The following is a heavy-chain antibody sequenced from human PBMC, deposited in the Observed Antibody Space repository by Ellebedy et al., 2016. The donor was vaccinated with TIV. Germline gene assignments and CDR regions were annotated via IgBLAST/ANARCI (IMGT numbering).Heavy chain of an antibody. CDR1: GFTFSSYG. V-gene: IGHV3-30*03. Sequence: GGSLRLSXAASGFTFSSYGMHWVRQAPGKGLEWVAVISYDGSNKYYADSVKGRFTISRDNSKNTLYLQMNSLRAEDTAVYYCAGYCSGGSCFSHYYYYGMDVWGQGTTVTVSS. CDR3: AGYCSGGSCFSHYYYYGMDV. CDR2: ISYDGSNK. D-gene: IGHD2-15*01. J-gene: IGHJ6*02.